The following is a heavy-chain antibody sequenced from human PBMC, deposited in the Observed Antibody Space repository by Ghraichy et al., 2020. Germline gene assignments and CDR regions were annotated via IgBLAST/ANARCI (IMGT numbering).Heavy chain of an antibody. Sequence: TLSLTCGISGDSVSSSSAAWSWMRQSPSRGREWLGRTYYRSKWDNDYAVSVKSRITISPDTSKNQFSLQLNSVTPEDTAVYYCTRGRDGYINYWGQGTLVTVSS. D-gene: IGHD5-24*01. J-gene: IGHJ4*02. CDR1: GDSVSSSSAA. CDR2: TYYRSKWDN. CDR3: TRGRDGYINY. V-gene: IGHV6-1*01.